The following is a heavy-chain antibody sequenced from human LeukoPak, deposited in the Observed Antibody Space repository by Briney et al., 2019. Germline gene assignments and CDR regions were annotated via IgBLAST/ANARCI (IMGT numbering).Heavy chain of an antibody. CDR2: IYYSGST. J-gene: IGHJ4*02. Sequence: PSETLSLTCTVSGGSISSSSYYWGWIRQPPGKGLEWIGSIYYSGSTYYSPSLKSRVTISVDTSKNQFSLKLSSVTAADTAVYYCASLMSYVATFDYWGQGTLVTVSS. D-gene: IGHD5-12*01. V-gene: IGHV4-39*07. CDR1: GGSISSSSYY. CDR3: ASLMSYVATFDY.